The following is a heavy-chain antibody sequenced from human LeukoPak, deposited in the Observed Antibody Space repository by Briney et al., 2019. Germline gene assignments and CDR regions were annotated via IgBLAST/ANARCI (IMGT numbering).Heavy chain of an antibody. J-gene: IGHJ3*02. Sequence: GGSLRLSYAASGFTFSSYWMSWVRQAPGKGLEWVANIKQDGSEKYYVDSVKGRFTISRDNAKNSLYLQMNSLRAEDTAVYYCARDPTNDYGDYFDAFDIWGQGTMVTVSS. V-gene: IGHV3-7*01. CDR3: ARDPTNDYGDYFDAFDI. D-gene: IGHD4-17*01. CDR2: IKQDGSEK. CDR1: GFTFSSYW.